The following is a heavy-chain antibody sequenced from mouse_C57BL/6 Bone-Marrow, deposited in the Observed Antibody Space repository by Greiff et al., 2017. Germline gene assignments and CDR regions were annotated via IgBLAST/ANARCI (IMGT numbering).Heavy chain of an antibody. CDR3: TTAGLAY. J-gene: IGHJ3*01. CDR1: GFNINDDY. CDR2: IDPENGAT. Sequence: EVQLQESGAELVRPGASVTLSCTASGFNINDDYMHWVKQRPEQGLEWIGWIDPENGATEYASKFQGKATLTADTSSHTAYLQLSSLTSGDTAVYYWTTAGLAYWGQGTLVTVSA. V-gene: IGHV14-4*01.